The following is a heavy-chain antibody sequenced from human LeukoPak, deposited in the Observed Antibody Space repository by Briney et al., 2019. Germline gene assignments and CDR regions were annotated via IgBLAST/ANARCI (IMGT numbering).Heavy chain of an antibody. CDR3: AREGQSNWNDINY. CDR1: GYTSTGYY. J-gene: IGHJ4*02. Sequence: ASVKVSCKASGYTSTGYYMHWVRQAPGQGLEWMGWINPNSGGTNYAQKFQGRVTKTRDTSISTAYMELSRLRSDDTSMYYCAREGQSNWNDINYWGQGTLVTVSS. CDR2: INPNSGGT. V-gene: IGHV1-2*02. D-gene: IGHD1-20*01.